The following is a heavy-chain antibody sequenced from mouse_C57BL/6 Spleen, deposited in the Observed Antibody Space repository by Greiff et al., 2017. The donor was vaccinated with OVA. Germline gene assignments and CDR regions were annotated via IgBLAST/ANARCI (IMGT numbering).Heavy chain of an antibody. Sequence: EVKLMESGGGLVKPGGSLKLSCAASGFTFSSYAMSWVRQTPEKRLEWVATISDGGSYTYYPDNVKGRFTISRDNAKNNLYLQMSHLKSEDTAMYYCATMIKGYWGQGTTLTVSS. D-gene: IGHD2-4*01. CDR1: GFTFSSYA. J-gene: IGHJ2*01. CDR2: ISDGGSYT. V-gene: IGHV5-4*03. CDR3: ATMIKGY.